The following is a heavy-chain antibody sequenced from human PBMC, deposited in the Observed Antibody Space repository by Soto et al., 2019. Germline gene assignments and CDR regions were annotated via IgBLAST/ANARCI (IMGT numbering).Heavy chain of an antibody. D-gene: IGHD6-19*01. CDR2: ISYDGSNK. J-gene: IGHJ6*02. Sequence: QVQLVESGGGVVQPGRALRLSCAASGFTFSNYAMQWVRQSPGKGLEWVAVISYDGSNKYYADSVKGRFTISRDNSKNTLYLQTNSLRADDTAVYYCACIAGAGYYYGIEVWGQVTTVTV. CDR3: ACIAGAGYYYGIEV. V-gene: IGHV3-30-3*01. CDR1: GFTFSNYA.